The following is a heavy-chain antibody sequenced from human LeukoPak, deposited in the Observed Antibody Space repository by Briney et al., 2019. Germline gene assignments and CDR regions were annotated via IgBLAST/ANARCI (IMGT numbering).Heavy chain of an antibody. V-gene: IGHV4-59*02. D-gene: IGHD6-13*01. CDR3: ARMLRGSSWSGTPDYYYGMDV. CDR2: IYYSGST. J-gene: IGHJ6*02. CDR1: GDPVNSYY. Sequence: PSETLSLTCSVSGDPVNSYYWGWIRQPPGKGLEWIGYIYYSGSTNYNPSLKSRVTISVDTSKKQFSMKLTSVTAADTAVYYCARMLRGSSWSGTPDYYYGMDVWGQGTTVTVSS.